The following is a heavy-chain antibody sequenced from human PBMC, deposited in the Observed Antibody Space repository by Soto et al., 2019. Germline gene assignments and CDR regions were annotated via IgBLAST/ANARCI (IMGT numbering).Heavy chain of an antibody. CDR3: ATGQGGYYQGCNWFDP. CDR1: GFTFSSYG. V-gene: IGHV3-30*03. CDR2: ISYDGSNK. J-gene: IGHJ5*02. D-gene: IGHD3-3*01. Sequence: QVQLVESGGGVVQPGRSLRLSCAASGFTFSSYGMHWVRQAPGKGLEWVAVISYDGSNKYYADSVKGRFTISRDNSKNPLYLQMNSLRAEDTAVYYCATGQGGYYQGCNWFDPWGQGTLVTVSS.